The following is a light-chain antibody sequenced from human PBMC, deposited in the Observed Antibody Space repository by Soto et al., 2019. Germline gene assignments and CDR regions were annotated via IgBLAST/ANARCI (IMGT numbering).Light chain of an antibody. CDR1: QSVSSN. J-gene: IGKJ5*01. CDR3: QQRSNWPPIT. CDR2: GAS. V-gene: IGKV3-15*01. Sequence: EIVMTPSPATLSVSPGERATLSCRASQSVSSNLAWYQQKPGQAPRLLIYGASTRATGIPARFSGSGSGTDFTLTISSLEPEDFAVYYCQQRSNWPPITCGQGTRLEIK.